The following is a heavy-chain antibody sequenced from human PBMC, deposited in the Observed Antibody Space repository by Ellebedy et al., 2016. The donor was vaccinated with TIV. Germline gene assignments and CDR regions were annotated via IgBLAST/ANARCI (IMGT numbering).Heavy chain of an antibody. D-gene: IGHD5-18*01. CDR2: IKSKTDGGTT. CDR3: LTGIQFDY. CDR1: GFTFSSYW. Sequence: GESLKISCAASGFTFSSYWMSWVRQAPGKGLEWVGRIKSKTDGGTTDYAAPVKGRFTISRDDSKNTLYLQMNSLKTEDTAVYYCLTGIQFDYWGQGTLVTVSS. V-gene: IGHV3-15*01. J-gene: IGHJ4*02.